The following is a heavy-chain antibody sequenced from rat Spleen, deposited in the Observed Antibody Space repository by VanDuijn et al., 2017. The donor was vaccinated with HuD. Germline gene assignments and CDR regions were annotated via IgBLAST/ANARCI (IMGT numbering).Heavy chain of an antibody. D-gene: IGHD4-2*01. CDR1: GFTFSNYG. CDR2: ISYDGSST. V-gene: IGHV5-19*01. Sequence: EVQLVESGGGLVQPGRSLKLSCAASGFTFSNYGMHWIRQAPTKGLEWVASISYDGSSTYYRDSVKGRFTISRENAKSTLYLEMNSLRSEDTATYFCTRENWKPDYWGQGVMVTVSS. CDR3: TRENWKPDY. J-gene: IGHJ2*01.